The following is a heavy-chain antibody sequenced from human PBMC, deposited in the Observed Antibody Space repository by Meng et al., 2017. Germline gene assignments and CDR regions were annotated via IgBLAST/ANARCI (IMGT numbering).Heavy chain of an antibody. D-gene: IGHD3-22*01. Sequence: GPLQQWVAGLLKPSGTPPLPRPVYGGSFSGYYWSWIRQPPGKGLEWIGEINHSGSTNYNPSLKSRVTISVDTSKNQFSLKLSSVTAADTAVYYCARVPTYYYDSSGYYLFDYWGQGTLVTVSS. CDR3: ARVPTYYYDSSGYYLFDY. J-gene: IGHJ4*02. CDR2: INHSGST. CDR1: GGSFSGYY. V-gene: IGHV4-34*01.